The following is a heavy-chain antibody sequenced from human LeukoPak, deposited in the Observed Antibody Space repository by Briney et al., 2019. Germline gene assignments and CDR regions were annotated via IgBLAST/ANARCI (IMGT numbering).Heavy chain of an antibody. V-gene: IGHV3-9*01. J-gene: IGHJ4*02. CDR1: GFTFDDCA. CDR3: AKGTPFSSGWPVDY. Sequence: PDRSLRLSCAASGFTFDDCAMHWVRQAPGKGLEWVSGISWNSGSIGYADSVKGRFTISRDNAKNSLYLQMNSLRAEDTALYYCAKGTPFSSGWPVDYWGQGTLVTVSS. D-gene: IGHD6-19*01. CDR2: ISWNSGSI.